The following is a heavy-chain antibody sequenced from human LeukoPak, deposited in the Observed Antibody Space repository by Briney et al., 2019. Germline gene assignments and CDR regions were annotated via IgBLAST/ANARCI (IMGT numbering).Heavy chain of an antibody. CDR2: INPNSGGT. CDR1: GYTFTGYY. D-gene: IGHD3-3*01. Sequence: GASVKVSCKASGYTFTGYYMHWVRQAPGQGLEWMGWINPNSGGTNYAQKFQGRVTMTRDTSISTAYMELSRLRSDDTAVYYCARGPYDFWSGYSGHWFDPWGQGTLVTVSS. CDR3: ARGPYDFWSGYSGHWFDP. J-gene: IGHJ5*02. V-gene: IGHV1-2*02.